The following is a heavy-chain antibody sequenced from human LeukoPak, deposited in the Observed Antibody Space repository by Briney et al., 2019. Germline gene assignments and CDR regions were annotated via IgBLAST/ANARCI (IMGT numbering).Heavy chain of an antibody. V-gene: IGHV3-43*02. J-gene: IGHJ4*02. CDR1: GFTFDDYA. Sequence: GGSLRLSCAASGFTFDDYAIHWVRQAPGKGLEWVSLISGAGGSTYYADSVKGRFTISRDNSKNSLYLQMNSLRTDDTALYYCANDSGMGSGWDFDYWGQGTLVTVSS. CDR2: ISGAGGST. D-gene: IGHD6-19*01. CDR3: ANDSGMGSGWDFDY.